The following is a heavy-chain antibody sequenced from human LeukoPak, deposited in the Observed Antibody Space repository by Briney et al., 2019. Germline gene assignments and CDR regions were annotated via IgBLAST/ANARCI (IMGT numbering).Heavy chain of an antibody. Sequence: ASVKVSCKASGYTFTNYYMLWVRQAPGQGLEWIGWLIPKTGVTDYAQKFQGRVSLSRDTSISTAYMELTRLRSYDTALYYCATVHMTTVTKDVRDACDMWGQGTMVTVSS. CDR3: ATVHMTTVTKDVRDACDM. V-gene: IGHV1-2*02. J-gene: IGHJ3*02. D-gene: IGHD4-17*01. CDR1: GYTFTNYY. CDR2: LIPKTGVT.